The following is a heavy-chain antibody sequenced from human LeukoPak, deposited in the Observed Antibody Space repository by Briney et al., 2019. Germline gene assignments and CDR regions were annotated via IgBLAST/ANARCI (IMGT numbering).Heavy chain of an antibody. D-gene: IGHD1-7*01. Sequence: PGGSLRLSCAASGFTVSSNYMSWVRQAPGKGLEWVSGISGSGGSTYYADSVKGRFTISRDNSKNTLYLQMNSLRAEDTAVYYCAKTHKRKRYNWNYVGYYYYYYGMDVWGQGTTVTVSS. CDR1: GFTVSSNY. CDR3: AKTHKRKRYNWNYVGYYYYYYGMDV. J-gene: IGHJ6*02. V-gene: IGHV3-23*01. CDR2: ISGSGGST.